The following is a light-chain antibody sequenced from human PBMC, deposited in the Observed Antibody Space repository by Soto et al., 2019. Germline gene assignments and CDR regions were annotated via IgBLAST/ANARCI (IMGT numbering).Light chain of an antibody. CDR1: SSNIGAGYD. CDR2: GNS. J-gene: IGLJ2*01. V-gene: IGLV1-40*01. CDR3: QSYDSSLGGGV. Sequence: QSVLTQPPSVSGAPGQRVTISCTGSSSNIGAGYDVHWYQQLPGTAPKLLIYGNSNRPSGVPDRFSGSKSGTSASLAITGLRGGEEGDYYCQSYDSSLGGGVFGGGTRLTAL.